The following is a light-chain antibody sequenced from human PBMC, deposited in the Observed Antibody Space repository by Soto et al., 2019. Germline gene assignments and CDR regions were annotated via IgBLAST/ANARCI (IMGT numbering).Light chain of an antibody. CDR2: TAS. V-gene: IGKV1-17*01. J-gene: IGKJ4*01. CDR3: LQHNSYPPT. Sequence: DIQMTQSPSSRSASVGDRVTITCRASQGIRNDLSWYQQKPGKAPKRLIYTASSLQSGIPSRFSGSGSGTEFTLSISSLQPEDFATYYCLQHNSYPPTFGGGTKVEIK. CDR1: QGIRND.